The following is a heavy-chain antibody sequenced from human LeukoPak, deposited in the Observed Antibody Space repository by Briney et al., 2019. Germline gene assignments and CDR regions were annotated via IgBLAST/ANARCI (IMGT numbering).Heavy chain of an antibody. CDR1: GYTFTSYD. D-gene: IGHD6-6*01. CDR2: MNPNSGNT. CDR3: AILRGGSSWHYYYYYGMDV. J-gene: IGHJ6*02. Sequence: ASVKVSCKASGYTFTSYDINWVRQATGQGLEWMGWMNPNSGNTGYAQKFQGRVTMTRNTSISTAYMELSSLRSEDTAVYYCAILRGGSSWHYYYYYGMDVWGQGTTVTVSS. V-gene: IGHV1-8*01.